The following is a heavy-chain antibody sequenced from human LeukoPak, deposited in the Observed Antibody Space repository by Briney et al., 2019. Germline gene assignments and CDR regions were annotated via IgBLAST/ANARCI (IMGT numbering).Heavy chain of an antibody. V-gene: IGHV4-59*01. D-gene: IGHD6-19*01. CDR3: ARGTSSGWYCFDS. J-gene: IGHJ4*02. CDR2: IYYSATT. CDR1: GGSISRYY. Sequence: SETLSLTCTVSGGSISRYYWSWIRQPPGKGLEWIGYIYYSATTNYNPSLKSRVTISVDTSKNQFSLKLSSVTAADTAVYYCARGTSSGWYCFDSWGQGTLVTVSS.